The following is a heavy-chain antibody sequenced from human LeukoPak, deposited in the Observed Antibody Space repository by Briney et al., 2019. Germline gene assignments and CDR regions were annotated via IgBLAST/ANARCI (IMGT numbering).Heavy chain of an antibody. CDR3: ARGRVRSHRTAPEY. V-gene: IGHV3-30*03. D-gene: IGHD1-1*01. CDR2: ISDDGRNK. Sequence: GGSLRLSCTASGFTFSDYAMHWVRQAPGKGLEWVAVISDDGRNKYYADSVKGRLTISRDNSKNTLSLQMNSLRDEDTAIYYCARGRVRSHRTAPEYWGQGTLVTVSS. CDR1: GFTFSDYA. J-gene: IGHJ4*02.